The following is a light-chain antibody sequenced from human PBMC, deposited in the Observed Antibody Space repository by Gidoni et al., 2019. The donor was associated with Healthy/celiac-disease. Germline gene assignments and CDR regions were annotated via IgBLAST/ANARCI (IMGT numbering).Light chain of an antibody. V-gene: IGKV1-5*03. Sequence: IQMTQSPSHLSASVGDRVTIPCRASQSISSCLTWYQQKPGKAPKLLIYKASSLESGVPSRFSGSGSGTEFTLTISSLQPDDFATYYCQQYNSYSRTFGQGTKVEIK. CDR2: KAS. J-gene: IGKJ1*01. CDR1: QSISSC. CDR3: QQYNSYSRT.